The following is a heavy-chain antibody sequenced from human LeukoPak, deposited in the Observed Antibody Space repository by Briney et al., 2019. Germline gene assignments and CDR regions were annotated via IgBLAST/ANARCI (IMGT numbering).Heavy chain of an antibody. CDR1: GFTFGSYV. D-gene: IGHD2-2*01. V-gene: IGHV3-30*02. J-gene: IGHJ4*02. CDR3: ARGGRGVVPTGAHFDS. CDR2: IRYDGSNQ. Sequence: GGSLRLSCAASGFTFGSYVMHWVRQAPGKGLEWVAFIRYDGSNQYYAESVKGRFTISRDNSKNTVFLQMNSLRGDDTAVYFCARGGRGVVPTGAHFDSWGQGTLVTVSS.